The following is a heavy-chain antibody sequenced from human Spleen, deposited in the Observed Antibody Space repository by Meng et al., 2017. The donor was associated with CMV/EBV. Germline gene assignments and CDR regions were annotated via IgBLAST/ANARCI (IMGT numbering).Heavy chain of an antibody. CDR2: IYYSGST. J-gene: IGHJ6*02. CDR1: GGSISSYY. CDR3: ARGLGYCSSTSCLYYYYGMDV. D-gene: IGHD2-2*01. Sequence: SETLSLTCTVPGGSISSYYWSWIRQPPGKGLEWIGYIYYSGSTTYNPSLKSRVTMSADTSKNQFSLKLSSVTAADTAVYYCARGLGYCSSTSCLYYYYGMDVWGQGTTVTVSS. V-gene: IGHV4-59*01.